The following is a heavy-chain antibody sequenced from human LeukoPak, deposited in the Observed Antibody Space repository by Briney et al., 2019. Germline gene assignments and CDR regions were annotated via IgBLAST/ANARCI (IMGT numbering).Heavy chain of an antibody. CDR1: GFTFSSYG. Sequence: GGSLRLSCAASGFTFSSYGMHWVRQAPGKGLEWVAVISSDGSNKYYADSVKGRFTISRDISKNAVYLQMNSLRAEDTAVYYCARDSYGDANFDSWGQGTLVTVSS. V-gene: IGHV3-30*03. CDR2: ISSDGSNK. J-gene: IGHJ4*02. D-gene: IGHD4-17*01. CDR3: ARDSYGDANFDS.